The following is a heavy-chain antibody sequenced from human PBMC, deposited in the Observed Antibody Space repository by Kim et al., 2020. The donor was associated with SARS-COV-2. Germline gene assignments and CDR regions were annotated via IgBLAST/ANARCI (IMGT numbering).Heavy chain of an antibody. J-gene: IGHJ5*02. Sequence: YSPSFQVQVTISADKSISTAYLQWSSLKASDTAMYYCARRAGVPAGWFDPWGQGTLVTVSS. D-gene: IGHD2-2*01. V-gene: IGHV5-51*01. CDR3: ARRAGVPAGWFDP.